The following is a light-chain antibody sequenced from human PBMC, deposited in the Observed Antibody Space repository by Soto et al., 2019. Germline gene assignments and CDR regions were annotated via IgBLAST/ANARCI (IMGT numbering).Light chain of an antibody. CDR2: GAS. Sequence: EIVMTQSPATLSVSQGERATLSCRASQSVSSNLAWYQQKPGQAPRLLIYGASSRATGIPASFSGSGSGTEFTLTISSLQSEDFAVYYCQQYNNWPITFGQGTRLEI. CDR1: QSVSSN. CDR3: QQYNNWPIT. V-gene: IGKV3-15*01. J-gene: IGKJ5*01.